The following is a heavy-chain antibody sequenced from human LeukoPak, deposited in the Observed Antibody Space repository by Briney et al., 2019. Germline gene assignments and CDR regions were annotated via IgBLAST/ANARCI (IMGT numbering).Heavy chain of an antibody. CDR1: GGSISSYY. CDR2: IYYSGST. V-gene: IGHV4-59*08. J-gene: IGHJ4*02. CDR3: ASNLGQWLFSD. Sequence: SETLSLTCTVSGGSISSYYWNWIRQPPGKGLEWIGNIYYSGSTNYNPSLKSRVTISVDTSKNQFSLRLSSVTAADTAVYYCASNLGQWLFSDWGQGTLVIVSS. D-gene: IGHD6-19*01.